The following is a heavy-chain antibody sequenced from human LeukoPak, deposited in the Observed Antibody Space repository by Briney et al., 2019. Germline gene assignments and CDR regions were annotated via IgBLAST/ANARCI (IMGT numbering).Heavy chain of an antibody. Sequence: ASVTVSCKASGYTFTGYYMHWVRQAPGQGLEWMGWINPNSGGTNYAQKFQGWVTMTRDTSISTAYMELSRLRSDDTAVYYCARQPQTAMGPGDFDYWGQGTLVTVSS. CDR3: ARQPQTAMGPGDFDY. CDR2: INPNSGGT. J-gene: IGHJ4*02. D-gene: IGHD5-18*01. V-gene: IGHV1-2*04. CDR1: GYTFTGYY.